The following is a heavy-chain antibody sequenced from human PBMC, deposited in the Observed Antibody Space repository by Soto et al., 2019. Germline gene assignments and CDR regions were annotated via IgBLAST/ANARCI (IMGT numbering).Heavy chain of an antibody. D-gene: IGHD5-12*01. V-gene: IGHV3-9*01. CDR1: GFALDDYA. J-gene: IGHJ6*03. Sequence: GGSLRLSGAASGFALDDYAMHWVRQAPGKGLEWFPGISSNSGSTGYTTTMKGRPTISRDNDNNSQYLQMNALRAEATPLYYRAQDTMSRYSFYDEGHYCYMDVWDKGT. CDR3: AQDTMSRYSFYDEGHYCYMDV. CDR2: ISSNSGST.